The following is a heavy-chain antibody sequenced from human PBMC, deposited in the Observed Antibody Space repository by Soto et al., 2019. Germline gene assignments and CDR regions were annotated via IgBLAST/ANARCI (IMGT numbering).Heavy chain of an antibody. J-gene: IGHJ5*02. Sequence: PSETLSLTCTVSGGSISSSSYYWGWIRQPPGKGLEWIGSIYYSGSTYYNPSLKSRVTISVDTSKNQFSLKLSSVTAADTALYYCASPQGHCSGGGCYTPYNWFDPWGQGTLVTVS. D-gene: IGHD2-15*01. CDR3: ASPQGHCSGGGCYTPYNWFDP. V-gene: IGHV4-39*01. CDR1: GGSISSSSYY. CDR2: IYYSGST.